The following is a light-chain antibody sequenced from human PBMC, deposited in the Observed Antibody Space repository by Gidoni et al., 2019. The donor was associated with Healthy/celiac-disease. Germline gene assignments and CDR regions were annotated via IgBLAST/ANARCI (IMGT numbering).Light chain of an antibody. J-gene: IGKJ4*01. Sequence: EIVLTQPPATLSLSPGARATLSCRASQSFSSYLAWYQQKPGQAPRLLNYDASNRATGIPARFSGSGSGTDFTLTISSLEPEDFAVYYCQQRSNWPPTFGGGTKVEIK. CDR3: QQRSNWPPT. CDR2: DAS. CDR1: QSFSSY. V-gene: IGKV3-11*01.